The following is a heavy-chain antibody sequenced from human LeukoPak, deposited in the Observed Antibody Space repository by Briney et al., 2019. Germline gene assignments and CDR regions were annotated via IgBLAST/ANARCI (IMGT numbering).Heavy chain of an antibody. CDR2: ISSSSNTV. CDR3: ARDLDTAWAFDI. J-gene: IGHJ3*02. CDR1: GFTFSDYY. Sequence: GGSLRLSCAASGFTFSDYYMSWIRQAPGKGLEWLSYISSSSNTVYYSDSVKGRFTISRDNAKNSLYLQMNSLRAEDTAVYYCARDLDTAWAFDIWGQGTMVTVSS. D-gene: IGHD5-18*01. V-gene: IGHV3-11*01.